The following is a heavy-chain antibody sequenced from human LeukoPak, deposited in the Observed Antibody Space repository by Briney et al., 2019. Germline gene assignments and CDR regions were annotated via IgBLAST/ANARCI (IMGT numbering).Heavy chain of an antibody. V-gene: IGHV4-59*08. Sequence: SETLSLTCTVSGGSISNYYWSWIRQPPGKGLEWIGYISHSGSTNYSPSLKSRVTISLDTSKNQFSLKLSSVTAADTAVYYCAGHHPRNAVDFWGQGTLVTVSS. CDR3: AGHHPRNAVDF. CDR2: ISHSGST. CDR1: GGSISNYY. D-gene: IGHD2-8*01. J-gene: IGHJ4*02.